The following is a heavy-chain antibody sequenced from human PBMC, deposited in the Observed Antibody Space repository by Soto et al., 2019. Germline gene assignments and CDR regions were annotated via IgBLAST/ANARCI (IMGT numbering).Heavy chain of an antibody. Sequence: SVTVPCQPPGGTFSRYAISWVRPAPGQGLEWMGGIIPIFGTAKYAQKFQGRVTITADESTSTAYMELSSLRSEETAVYYWSRVSVYSYGYGVLCWVKRLPKYFYGMDVWGQGTTVTVSS. CDR1: GGTFSRYA. D-gene: IGHD5-18*01. J-gene: IGHJ6*02. CDR3: SRVSVYSYGYGVLCWVKRLPKYFYGMDV. V-gene: IGHV1-69*13. CDR2: IIPIFGTA.